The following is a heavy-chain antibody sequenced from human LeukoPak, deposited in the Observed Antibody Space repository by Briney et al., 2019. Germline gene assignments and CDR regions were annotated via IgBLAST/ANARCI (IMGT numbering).Heavy chain of an antibody. Sequence: ASVKVSCKASGYTFTGYYMHWVRQAPGQGLEWMGWINPNSGGTNYAQKFQGRVTMTRDTSISTAYMELSRLRSDDTAVYYCARDRWELLSPLDYWGQGTLVPVSS. CDR1: GYTFTGYY. V-gene: IGHV1-2*02. CDR3: ARDRWELLSPLDY. J-gene: IGHJ4*02. D-gene: IGHD1-26*01. CDR2: INPNSGGT.